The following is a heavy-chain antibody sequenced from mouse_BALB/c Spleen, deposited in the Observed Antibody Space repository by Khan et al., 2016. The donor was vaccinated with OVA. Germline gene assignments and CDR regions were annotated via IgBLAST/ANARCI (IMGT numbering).Heavy chain of an antibody. CDR1: GYTFTSYT. CDR3: ARKSTRASY. J-gene: IGHJ2*01. Sequence: QVQLQQSGAELVKPGASVKMSCKASGYTFTSYTMHWVKQRPGQGLEWIGYINPSSGYTKYNQKFKDKATLTADKSPSTAYMQLSSLTSEDSAVYYCARKSTRASYWGQGTTLTVSS. CDR2: INPSSGYT. V-gene: IGHV1-4*01. D-gene: IGHD3-1*01.